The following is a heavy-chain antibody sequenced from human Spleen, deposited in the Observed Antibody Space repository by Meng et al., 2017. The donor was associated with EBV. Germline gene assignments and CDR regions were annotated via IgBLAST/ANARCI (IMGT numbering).Heavy chain of an antibody. CDR2: LIPMFGEP. Sequence: QVQLVQSGAEVKKPGSSVKVSCKTSGGTFNTYAISWVRQAPGQGLEWMGGLIPMFGEPNYAQKFEARVTITADESTRTHYMEMSSLTSEDTAVYYCASESGRGYTPDYWGQGTLVTVSS. CDR3: ASESGRGYTPDY. CDR1: GGTFNTYA. D-gene: IGHD3-10*01. V-gene: IGHV1-69*01. J-gene: IGHJ4*02.